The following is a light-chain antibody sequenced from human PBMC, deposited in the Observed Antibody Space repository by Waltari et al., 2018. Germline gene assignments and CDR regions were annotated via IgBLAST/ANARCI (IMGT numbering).Light chain of an antibody. CDR1: SSDVGGFNS. V-gene: IGLV2-14*01. CDR3: SSYTSSSTPWV. CDR2: EVS. Sequence: QSALTQPASVSGSPGQSITISCTGTSSDVGGFNSVSRYQQHPGKAPKLIIYEVSNRPSGVSNRFSGSKSGNTASLTISGLQAEDEADYYCSSYTSSSTPWVFGGGTKLTVL. J-gene: IGLJ3*02.